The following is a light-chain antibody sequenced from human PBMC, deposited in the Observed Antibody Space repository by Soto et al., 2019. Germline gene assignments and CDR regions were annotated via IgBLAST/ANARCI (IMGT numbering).Light chain of an antibody. CDR2: DAS. J-gene: IGKJ1*01. CDR1: QDISQY. V-gene: IGKV1-33*01. CDR3: QHYNNWPPWT. Sequence: DIQMTQSPSSLSASVGDRVTITCQASQDISQYLNWYQQKPGKAPTLLIYDASTLQPGVPSRFSGSGSGTEFTLTISTLQSEDFAIYYCQHYNNWPPWTFGQGTKVDIK.